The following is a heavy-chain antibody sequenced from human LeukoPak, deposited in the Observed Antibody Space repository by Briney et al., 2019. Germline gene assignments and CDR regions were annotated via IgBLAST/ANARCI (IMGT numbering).Heavy chain of an antibody. V-gene: IGHV3-48*01. CDR1: GFTFSSYG. Sequence: GGSLRLSCAASGFTFSSYGMHWVRQAPGKGLEWISYISSSSNTIYYADSVEGRFTISRDNAKNALYLQMNNLRAEDSAVYFCARDINYCTPTLCHRNWFDPWGQGTLVTVSS. J-gene: IGHJ5*02. CDR2: ISSSSNTI. D-gene: IGHD2-8*01. CDR3: ARDINYCTPTLCHRNWFDP.